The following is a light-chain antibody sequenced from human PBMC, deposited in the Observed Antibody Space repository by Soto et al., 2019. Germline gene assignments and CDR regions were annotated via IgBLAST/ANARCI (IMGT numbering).Light chain of an antibody. CDR2: GAS. CDR1: QTVNTD. J-gene: IGKJ3*01. Sequence: ETVMTQSPATLSVSPGERVTLSCRASQTVNTDLAWYQQKPGQAPRLLIYGASTRATGIPARFSGSGSGTDFTLTISSLQSDDFAVYYCQRYTDWPLFAFGPGTKLDIK. V-gene: IGKV3D-15*01. CDR3: QRYTDWPLFA.